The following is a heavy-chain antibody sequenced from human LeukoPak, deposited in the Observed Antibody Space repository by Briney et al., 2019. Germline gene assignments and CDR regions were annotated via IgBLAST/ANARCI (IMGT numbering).Heavy chain of an antibody. CDR3: ARAAGKEGYYYYYYYMDV. CDR1: GGSISSHY. D-gene: IGHD6-13*01. J-gene: IGHJ6*03. Sequence: SETLSLTCTVSGGSISSHYWSWIRQPPGKGLEWIGYIYYSGSTNYNPSLKSRVTISVDTSKNQFSLKLSSVTAADTAVYYCARAAGKEGYYYYYYYMDVWGKGTTVTGSS. CDR2: IYYSGST. V-gene: IGHV4-59*11.